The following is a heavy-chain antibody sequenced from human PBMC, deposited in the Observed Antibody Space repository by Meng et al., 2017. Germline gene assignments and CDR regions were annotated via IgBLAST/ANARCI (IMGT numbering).Heavy chain of an antibody. D-gene: IGHD3-10*01. J-gene: IGHJ3*02. CDR3: ASSVWFGELFVPTDAFDI. V-gene: IGHV1-2*02. CDR2: INPNSGGT. CDR1: GYTFTGYY. Sequence: ASVKVSCKASGYTFTGYYILWVRQAPGQGLEWRGWINPNSGGTNYAQKFQGRVTMTRDTSISTAYMELSRLRSDDTAVYYCASSVWFGELFVPTDAFDIWGQGTMVTVSS.